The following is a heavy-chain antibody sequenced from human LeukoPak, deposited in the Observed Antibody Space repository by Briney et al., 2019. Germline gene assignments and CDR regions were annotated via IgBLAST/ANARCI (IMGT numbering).Heavy chain of an antibody. CDR1: GFTFDDYA. D-gene: IGHD6-13*01. Sequence: GGSLRLSCAASGFTFDDYAMHWVRQAPGKGLEWVSGISWNSGSIGYADSVKGRFTISRDNAKNSLYLQMNSLRAEDTALYYCAKLAAAAGKGPFDYWGQGTLVTVSS. CDR2: ISWNSGSI. J-gene: IGHJ4*02. V-gene: IGHV3-9*01. CDR3: AKLAAAAGKGPFDY.